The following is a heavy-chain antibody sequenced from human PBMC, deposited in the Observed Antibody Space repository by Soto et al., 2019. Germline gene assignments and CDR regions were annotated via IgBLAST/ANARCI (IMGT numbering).Heavy chain of an antibody. CDR1: GGTFSSYA. J-gene: IGHJ6*02. D-gene: IGHD6-19*01. Sequence: SVKVSCKASGGTFSSYAISWVRQAPGQGLEWMGGIIPINHAQKFQARVTITAEESTSTAYMELSSLRSEDTAVYYCARGVVAGNYYYGMDVWGQGTTATVSS. CDR2: IIPI. CDR3: ARGVVAGNYYYGMDV. V-gene: IGHV1-69*13.